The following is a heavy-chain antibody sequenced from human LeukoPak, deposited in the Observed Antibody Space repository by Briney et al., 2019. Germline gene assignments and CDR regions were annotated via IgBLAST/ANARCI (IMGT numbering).Heavy chain of an antibody. CDR3: ARSSEEFYDFWSGYYN. CDR2: IFSNDEK. J-gene: IGHJ4*02. Sequence: SGPTLVNPTETLTLTCTVSGFSLSNARMGVSWIRQPPGKALEWLAHIFSNDEKSYSASLKSRLTISKDTSKSQVVLTMTNMDPVDTATYYCARSSEEFYDFWSGYYNWGQGTLVTVSS. D-gene: IGHD3-3*01. CDR1: GFSLSNARMG. V-gene: IGHV2-26*01.